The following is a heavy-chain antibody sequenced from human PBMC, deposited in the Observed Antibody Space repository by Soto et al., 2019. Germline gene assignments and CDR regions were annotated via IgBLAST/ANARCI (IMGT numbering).Heavy chain of an antibody. D-gene: IGHD6-13*01. CDR1: GYTFTSYA. CDR3: ARAPYSSSWPPAEYFQH. Sequence: ASVKVSCKASGYTFTSYAMHWVRQAPGQRLEWMGWINAGNGNTKYSQKFQGRVTITRDTSASTAYMELSSLRSEDTAVYYCARAPYSSSWPPAEYFQHWGPGTLVTVSS. J-gene: IGHJ1*01. CDR2: INAGNGNT. V-gene: IGHV1-3*01.